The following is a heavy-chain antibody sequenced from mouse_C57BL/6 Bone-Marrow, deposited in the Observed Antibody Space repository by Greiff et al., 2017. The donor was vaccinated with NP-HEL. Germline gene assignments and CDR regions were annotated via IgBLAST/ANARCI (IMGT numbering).Heavy chain of an antibody. CDR2: IDPSDSYT. J-gene: IGHJ4*01. D-gene: IGHD2-12*01. CDR1: GYTFTSYW. V-gene: IGHV1-59*01. CDR3: ARLRRAMDY. Sequence: LKQPGAELVRPGTSVKLSCKASGYTFTSYWMHWVKQRPGQGLEWIGVIDPSDSYTNYNQKFKGKATLTVDTSSSTAYMQLSSLTSEDSAVYYCARLRRAMDYWGQGTSVTVSS.